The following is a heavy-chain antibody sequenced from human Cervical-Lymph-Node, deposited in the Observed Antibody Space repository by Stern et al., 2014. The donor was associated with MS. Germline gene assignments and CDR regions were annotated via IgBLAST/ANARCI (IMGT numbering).Heavy chain of an antibody. D-gene: IGHD1-26*01. V-gene: IGHV1-69*12. CDR1: GGALNTYA. Sequence: QVQLVQSGAEVRKPGSSVKVSCKASGGALNTYAIHWVRLAPGQGLEWMGGVIPVFGTPVYAQKFKGRVTIAADESTSTDYMELSSLRSDDTAVYYCTRGASSAAWYRHAVDVWGKGTTVTVSS. J-gene: IGHJ6*04. CDR3: TRGASSAAWYRHAVDV. CDR2: VIPVFGTP.